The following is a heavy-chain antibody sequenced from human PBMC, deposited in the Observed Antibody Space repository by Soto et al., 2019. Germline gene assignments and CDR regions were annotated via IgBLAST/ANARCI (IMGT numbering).Heavy chain of an antibody. CDR1: GGSISSSSYY. Sequence: PSETLSLTCTVSGGSISSSSYYWGWIRQPPGKGLEWIGSIYYSGSTYYNPSLKSRVTISVDTSKNRFSLKLSSVTAADTAVYYCARSEYCSGGSCYDYWGQGTLVTVSS. CDR3: ARSEYCSGGSCYDY. D-gene: IGHD2-15*01. CDR2: IYYSGST. V-gene: IGHV4-39*01. J-gene: IGHJ4*02.